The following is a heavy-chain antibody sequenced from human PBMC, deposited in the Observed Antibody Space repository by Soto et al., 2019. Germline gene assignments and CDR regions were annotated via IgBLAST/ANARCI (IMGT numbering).Heavy chain of an antibody. CDR2: IIPIFGTA. CDR3: ARDVVHYYDSSGSFDY. V-gene: IGHV1-69*13. Sequence: SVKVSCKASGGTFSSYAISWVRQAPGQGLEWMGGIIPIFGTANYAQKFQGRVTITADESTSTAYMELSSLRSEDTAVYYCARDVVHYYDSSGSFDYWGQGTLVTVYS. D-gene: IGHD3-22*01. J-gene: IGHJ4*02. CDR1: GGTFSSYA.